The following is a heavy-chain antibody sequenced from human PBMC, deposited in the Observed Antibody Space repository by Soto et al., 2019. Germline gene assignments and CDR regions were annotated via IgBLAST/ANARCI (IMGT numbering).Heavy chain of an antibody. CDR2: IIPIFGTA. Sequence: SVKVSCKASGGTFSSYAISWVRQAPGQGLEWMGGIIPIFGTANYAQKFQGRVTITADESTSTAYMELSSLRSEDTAVYYCARAGHYYDSSGYAYYFDYWGQGTPVTVS. CDR1: GGTFSSYA. CDR3: ARAGHYYDSSGYAYYFDY. D-gene: IGHD3-22*01. J-gene: IGHJ4*02. V-gene: IGHV1-69*13.